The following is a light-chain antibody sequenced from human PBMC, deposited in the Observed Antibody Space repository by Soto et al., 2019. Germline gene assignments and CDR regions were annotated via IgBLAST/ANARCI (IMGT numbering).Light chain of an antibody. CDR2: GAS. CDR3: QQRSSWRMYT. Sequence: EIVMTQSPATLSVSPGERATLSCRASQSVSSNLAWYQQKPGQAPRLLIYGASTRATGIPARFSGSGSGTEFTLTISSLQSEDFAIYYCQQRSSWRMYTFGQGTKLEIK. J-gene: IGKJ2*01. CDR1: QSVSSN. V-gene: IGKV3-15*01.